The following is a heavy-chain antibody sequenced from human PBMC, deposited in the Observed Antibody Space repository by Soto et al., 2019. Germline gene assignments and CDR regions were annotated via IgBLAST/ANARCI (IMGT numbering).Heavy chain of an antibody. V-gene: IGHV3-11*01. CDR1: GFTFSDYY. CDR2: ISSNGSTI. Sequence: GGSLRLSCAASGFTFSDYYMSWIRQAPGKGQERVSYISSNGSTIYYADSVKGRFTISRDNAKNSLYLQMNSLRAEDTAVYYCARLPKFYCTNGVCYRDYYYYYMDVWGKGTTVTVSS. D-gene: IGHD2-8*01. CDR3: ARLPKFYCTNGVCYRDYYYYYMDV. J-gene: IGHJ6*03.